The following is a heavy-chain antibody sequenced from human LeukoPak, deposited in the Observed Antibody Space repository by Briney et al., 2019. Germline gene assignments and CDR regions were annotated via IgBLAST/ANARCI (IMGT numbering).Heavy chain of an antibody. D-gene: IGHD6-19*01. CDR3: ARSRGTSSGGPDYYYYMDV. CDR1: GYTFTRYY. J-gene: IGHJ6*03. Sequence: ASVKVSCKASGYTFTRYYMHWVRQAPGQGLEGMGWINPNSGSTNYAQKFQGRVTMTRDTSISTAYMELSRLRSDDTAVYYCARSRGTSSGGPDYYYYMDVWGKGTTVTVSS. CDR2: INPNSGST. V-gene: IGHV1-2*02.